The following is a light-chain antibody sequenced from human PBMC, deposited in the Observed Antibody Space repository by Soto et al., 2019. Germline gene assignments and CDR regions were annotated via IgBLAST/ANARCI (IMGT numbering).Light chain of an antibody. V-gene: IGKV1-39*01. CDR2: GAS. Sequence: IHMTQSPSSLSASIGDRVTITCRASEAISHYLNWYQQKPGKAPKLLIYGASKLQSGVPSRFSVSGSGTDFTLTITSLQGEDFATYYCQQSSSTPLTFGGGTKVEI. CDR1: EAISHY. CDR3: QQSSSTPLT. J-gene: IGKJ4*01.